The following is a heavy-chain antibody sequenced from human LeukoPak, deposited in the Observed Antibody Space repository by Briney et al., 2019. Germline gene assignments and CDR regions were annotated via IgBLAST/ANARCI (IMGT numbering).Heavy chain of an antibody. CDR3: ARSYDILTGSSSPFDP. V-gene: IGHV3-66*01. J-gene: IGHJ5*02. D-gene: IGHD3-9*01. Sequence: PGRSLRLSCAASGFTFSSYAMHWVRQAPGKGLEWVSVICSGGSTYYADSVKGRFTISRDNSKNTLYLQMNSLRAEDTAVYYCARSYDILTGSSSPFDPWGQGTLVTVSS. CDR1: GFTFSSYA. CDR2: ICSGGST.